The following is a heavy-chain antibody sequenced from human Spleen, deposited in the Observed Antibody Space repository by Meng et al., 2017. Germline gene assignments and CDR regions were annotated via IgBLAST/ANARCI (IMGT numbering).Heavy chain of an antibody. CDR2: FDPEDGQT. CDR3: TTNRDSSVTSSFDI. CDR1: GYILTKLS. Sequence: ASVKVSCKVSGYILTKLSIHWVRQGPAKGLKWMGGFDPEDGQTIYAQRFEGRATMTEDISTDTTYMELSRLRSEDTAVYYCTTNRDSSVTSSFDIWGQGTMVTVSS. V-gene: IGHV1-24*01. D-gene: IGHD3-22*01. J-gene: IGHJ3*02.